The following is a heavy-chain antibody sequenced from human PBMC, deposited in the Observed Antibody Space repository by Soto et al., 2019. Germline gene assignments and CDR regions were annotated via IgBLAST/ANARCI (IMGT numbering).Heavy chain of an antibody. Sequence: ETLSLTCTVSGGSISSYHWSWIRQSAGKGLEWIGRIYTSGNTHYNPSLKSRVTVSIDTSKNQFFLTVDSVTAADSAVYYCARESGDNWDYEAYWGQGTPVTVSS. V-gene: IGHV4-4*07. J-gene: IGHJ4*02. CDR1: GGSISSYH. CDR3: ARESGDNWDYEAY. CDR2: IYTSGNT. D-gene: IGHD1-7*01.